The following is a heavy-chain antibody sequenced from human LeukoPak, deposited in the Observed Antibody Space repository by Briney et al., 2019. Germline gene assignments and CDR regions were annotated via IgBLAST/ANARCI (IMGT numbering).Heavy chain of an antibody. Sequence: GGSLRLSCAASGFTFSSYSMNWVRQAPGKGLEWVSYISSSSSTIYYADSVKGRFTISRDNAKNSLYLQMNSLRAEDAAVYYCARTLLYYYDSSGLHPWGQGTLVTVSS. D-gene: IGHD3-22*01. J-gene: IGHJ5*02. CDR2: ISSSSSTI. CDR3: ARTLLYYYDSSGLHP. CDR1: GFTFSSYS. V-gene: IGHV3-48*01.